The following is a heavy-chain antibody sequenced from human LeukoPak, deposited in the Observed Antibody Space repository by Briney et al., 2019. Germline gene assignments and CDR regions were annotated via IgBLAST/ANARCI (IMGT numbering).Heavy chain of an antibody. D-gene: IGHD5-12*01. Sequence: PSETLSLTCIVSGSSISNYYWSWIRQPAGKGLEWIGRIYSSGSTNYNPSLKSRVTMSLDTSKNQFSLKLSSVTAADTAVYYCARWYGYKNKFDYWGQGTLVTVSS. CDR1: GSSISNYY. V-gene: IGHV4-4*07. CDR2: IYSSGST. J-gene: IGHJ4*02. CDR3: ARWYGYKNKFDY.